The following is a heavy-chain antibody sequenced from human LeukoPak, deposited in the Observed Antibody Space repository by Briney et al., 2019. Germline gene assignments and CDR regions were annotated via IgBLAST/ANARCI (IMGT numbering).Heavy chain of an antibody. CDR2: ISKSGVTI. CDR1: GFTFSSYA. J-gene: IGHJ4*02. Sequence: GGXLRLSCAASGFTFSSYAMNWVRQAPGKGLEGVAYISKSGVTIYHADSVKGRFTISRDNAKNSLYLQMDSLRAEDTAVYYCASATAALGYWGQGTLVTVSS. CDR3: ASATAALGY. D-gene: IGHD6-13*01. V-gene: IGHV3-48*03.